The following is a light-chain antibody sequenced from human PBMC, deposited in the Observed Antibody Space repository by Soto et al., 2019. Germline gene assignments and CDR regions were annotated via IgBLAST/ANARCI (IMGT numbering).Light chain of an antibody. J-gene: IGLJ2*01. CDR1: SSDICYYNY. CDR2: GVS. Sequence: QSALTQPASVSGSPGQSITISGTGTSSDICYYNYVSWYQQHPGKAPKLMIYGVSNRPSGVSDRFSGSKSGNTASLTNSGLQAEDEADYYCNSYRSSVTPVVFGGGTKLTVL. CDR3: NSYRSSVTPVV. V-gene: IGLV2-14*01.